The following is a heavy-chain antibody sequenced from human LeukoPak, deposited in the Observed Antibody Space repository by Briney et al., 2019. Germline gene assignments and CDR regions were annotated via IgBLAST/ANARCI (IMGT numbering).Heavy chain of an antibody. V-gene: IGHV3-7*01. D-gene: IGHD5-18*01. CDR1: GLTFSSSW. CDR2: INPDGNKK. CDR3: ARDLAYSRLDY. J-gene: IGHJ4*02. Sequence: GGFLRLSCAVSGLTFSSSWMDWVRQAPGKGLEWVASINPDGNKKYSADSVKGRFTISRDNAENSLYLQMNSLRVEDTAFYYCARDLAYSRLDYWGQGMLVTVSS.